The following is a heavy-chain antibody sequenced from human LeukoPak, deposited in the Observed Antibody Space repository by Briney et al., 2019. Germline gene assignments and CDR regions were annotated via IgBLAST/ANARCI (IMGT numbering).Heavy chain of an antibody. CDR1: GGSFSGYY. V-gene: IGHV4-34*01. CDR3: ATTRGYSYGSLFDY. D-gene: IGHD5-18*01. CDR2: INHSGST. J-gene: IGHJ4*02. Sequence: SETLSLTCAVYGGSFSGYYWSWIRQPPGKGLEWIGEINHSGSTNYNPSLKSRVTISVDTSKNQFSLKLSSVTAADTAVYYCATTRGYSYGSLFDYWGQGTLVTVSS.